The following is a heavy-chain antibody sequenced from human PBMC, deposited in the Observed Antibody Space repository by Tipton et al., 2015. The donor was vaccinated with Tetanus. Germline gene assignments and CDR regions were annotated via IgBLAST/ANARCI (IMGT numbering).Heavy chain of an antibody. D-gene: IGHD3-10*01. CDR3: ARDRRLVRGFIIIRYKVAYYYYVIDF. CDR2: ISYDGSNK. CDR1: GFTFSSYA. J-gene: IGHJ6*02. V-gene: IGHV3-30-3*01. Sequence: SLRLSCAASGFTFSSYAMHWVRQAPGKGLEWVAVISYDGSNKYYADSVKGRFTISRDNSKNTLYLQMNSLRAEDTAVYYCARDRRLVRGFIIIRYKVAYYYYVIDFWGQGTTVSVSS.